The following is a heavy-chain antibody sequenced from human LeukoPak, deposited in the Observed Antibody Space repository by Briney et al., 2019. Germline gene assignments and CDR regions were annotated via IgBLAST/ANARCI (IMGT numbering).Heavy chain of an antibody. Sequence: PSETLSLTCAVYGGSFSGYYWSWIRQPPGKGLEWIGEINHSGSTNYNPSLKSRVTISVDTSKNQFSLKLSSVTAADTAVYYCASLIVVDPNDAFDIWGQGTMVTVSS. CDR3: ASLIVVDPNDAFDI. D-gene: IGHD3-22*01. CDR1: GGSFSGYY. V-gene: IGHV4-34*01. CDR2: INHSGST. J-gene: IGHJ3*02.